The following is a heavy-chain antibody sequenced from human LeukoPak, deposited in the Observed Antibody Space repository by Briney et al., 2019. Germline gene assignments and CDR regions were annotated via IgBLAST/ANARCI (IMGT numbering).Heavy chain of an antibody. Sequence: ASVKVSCKASGYTFTGYYMHWVRQAPGQGLEWMGRTNPNSGGTNYAQKFQGRVTMTRDTSISTAYMELSRLRSDDTAVYYCARVDGPPLGYCSGGSCEADDYWGQGTLSPSPQ. CDR3: ARVDGPPLGYCSGGSCEADDY. D-gene: IGHD2-15*01. V-gene: IGHV1-2*06. CDR2: TNPNSGGT. CDR1: GYTFTGYY. J-gene: IGHJ4*02.